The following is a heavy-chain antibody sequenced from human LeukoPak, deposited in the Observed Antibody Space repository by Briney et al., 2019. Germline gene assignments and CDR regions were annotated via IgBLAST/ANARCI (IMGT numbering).Heavy chain of an antibody. CDR3: ARDSRGGWSGYFDH. CDR1: GFNFNSHG. V-gene: IGHV3-33*01. Sequence: PGGSLRLSCAASGFNFNSHGMYWVRQAPGKGLEWVAVIWHDGSAEFYGDSVRGRFRISRDDSKNTVYLQLNSLRVDDTALYYCARDSRGGWSGYFDHGGEGTRVTVSS. J-gene: IGHJ4*02. D-gene: IGHD6-19*01. CDR2: IWHDGSAE.